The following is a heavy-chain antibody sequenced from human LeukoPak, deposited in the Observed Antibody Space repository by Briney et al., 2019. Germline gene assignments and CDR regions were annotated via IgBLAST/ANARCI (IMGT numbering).Heavy chain of an antibody. V-gene: IGHV1-2*06. D-gene: IGHD3-22*01. J-gene: IGHJ3*02. CDR1: GYTLTAYY. CDR3: ARPHYESSGLYVDAFDI. Sequence: GASVKVSCKASGYTLTAYYLHWVRQAPGQGLEWMGRINPNSGGTTYAQKFQGRVTMTRDTSIGTAYMELSSLRSDDTAVYYCARPHYESSGLYVDAFDIWGQGIMVTVSS. CDR2: INPNSGGT.